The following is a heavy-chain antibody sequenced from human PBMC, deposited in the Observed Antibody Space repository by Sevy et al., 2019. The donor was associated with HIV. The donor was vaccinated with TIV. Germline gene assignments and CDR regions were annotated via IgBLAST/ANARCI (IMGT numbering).Heavy chain of an antibody. Sequence: GGSLRLSCAASGFMFSYYAMHWVRQAPGKGLEWVAVISYDGSEKYYADSVKGGFTISRDNAKNTLYLQMNSLRPDDTAVYYCAKDWGIVGLVYYFDSWVQGTLVTVSS. J-gene: IGHJ4*02. CDR1: GFMFSYYA. CDR2: ISYDGSEK. V-gene: IGHV3-30*18. CDR3: AKDWGIVGLVYYFDS. D-gene: IGHD6-19*01.